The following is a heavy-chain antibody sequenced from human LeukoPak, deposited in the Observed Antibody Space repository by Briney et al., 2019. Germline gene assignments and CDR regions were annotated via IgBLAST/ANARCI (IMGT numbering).Heavy chain of an antibody. CDR3: AKLRVWSGYYTLFDY. CDR2: FSGSSGST. V-gene: IGHV3-23*01. D-gene: IGHD3-3*01. Sequence: GGSLRLSCAASGFTFSSYAVSWVRQAPGKGLEWVSAFSGSSGSTYYADSMKGRFTISRDNSKNTLYLQMNSLRAEDTAVYYCAKLRVWSGYYTLFDYWGQGTLVTVSS. J-gene: IGHJ4*02. CDR1: GFTFSSYA.